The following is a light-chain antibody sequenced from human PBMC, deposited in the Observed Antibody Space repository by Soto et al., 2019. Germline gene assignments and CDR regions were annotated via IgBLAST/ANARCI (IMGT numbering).Light chain of an antibody. CDR3: TSYSSNFTLEI. CDR2: DVS. Sequence: SVLTQPASVSGSPGQSITIYCTGTSSDVGGYNYVSWYQQHPGKAPKLMIYDVSNRPSGVSNRFSGSKSGNTASLTISGLQAEDEADYYCTSYSSNFTLEIFGGGTKLTVL. CDR1: SSDVGGYNY. V-gene: IGLV2-14*03. J-gene: IGLJ2*01.